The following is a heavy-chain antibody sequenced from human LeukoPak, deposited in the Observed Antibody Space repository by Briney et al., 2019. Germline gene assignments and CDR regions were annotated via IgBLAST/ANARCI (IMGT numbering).Heavy chain of an antibody. CDR1: GGSISSYY. V-gene: IGHV4-59*01. CDR2: IYYSGST. CDR3: ARDGGDGYSFFHDY. J-gene: IGHJ4*02. Sequence: PSETLSLTCTVSGGSISSYYWSWIRQPPGKGLEWIGYIYYSGSTNYNPSLKSRVTISVDTSKNQFSLKLSSVTAAGTAVYYCARDGGDGYSFFHDYWGQGTLVTVSS. D-gene: IGHD5-24*01.